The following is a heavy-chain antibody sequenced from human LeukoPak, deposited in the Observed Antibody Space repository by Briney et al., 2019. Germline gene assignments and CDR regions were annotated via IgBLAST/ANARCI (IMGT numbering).Heavy chain of an antibody. D-gene: IGHD2-2*03. V-gene: IGHV3-53*05. CDR3: MDPLAG. CDR2: IYSDGST. Sequence: GGSLRLSCATSGFSVSTSYVTWVRQPPGKGLEWVSIIYSDGSTYYADSVKGRFTISRDNSKNTVYLQMSSLRAEDTAVYYCMDPLAGWGQGTLVTVSS. CDR1: GFSVSTSY. J-gene: IGHJ4*02.